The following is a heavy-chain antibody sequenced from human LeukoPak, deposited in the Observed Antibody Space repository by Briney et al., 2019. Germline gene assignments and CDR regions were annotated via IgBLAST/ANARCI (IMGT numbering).Heavy chain of an antibody. CDR3: ARTDEISAFDI. V-gene: IGHV3-21*01. J-gene: IGHJ3*02. CDR2: ISTSSIYI. CDR1: GFTFSSYS. Sequence: GGSLRLSCAASGFTFSSYSMNWVRQAPGKGLEWVSSISTSSIYIYYADSMKGRFTISRDNAKKSLYLQMNSLRAEDTAVYYCARTDEISAFDIWGQGTMVTVSS.